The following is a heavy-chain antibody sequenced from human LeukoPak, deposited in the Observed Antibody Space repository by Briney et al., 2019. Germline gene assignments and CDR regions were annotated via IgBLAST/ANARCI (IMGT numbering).Heavy chain of an antibody. D-gene: IGHD3-9*01. J-gene: IGHJ3*02. CDR3: SSSRRHTRFIDDVRHNAFDI. V-gene: IGHV1-18*01. Sequence: ASVKDSCKSPGYTFTSYGISSVRQAPRQRLKMIGWTSAYNGNTNYAQKLQGRVTMTTDTSTSTAYMELRSLRSDDTAVYFCSSSRRHTRFIDDVRHNAFDIWGQGTMVTVSS. CDR2: TSAYNGNT. CDR1: GYTFTSYG.